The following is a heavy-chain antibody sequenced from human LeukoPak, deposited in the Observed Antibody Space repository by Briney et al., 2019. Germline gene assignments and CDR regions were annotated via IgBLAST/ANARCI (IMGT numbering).Heavy chain of an antibody. CDR3: ARDRYCSGGSCYYWFDP. Sequence: PSQTLSLTCTVSGGSISSGSYYWSWIRQPAGKGLEWIGRIYTSGSTNYNPSLKSRVTISVDTSKNQFSLKLSSVTAADTAVYYCARDRYCSGGSCYYWFDPWGQGTLVTVSS. D-gene: IGHD2-15*01. J-gene: IGHJ5*02. CDR1: GGSISSGSYY. CDR2: IYTSGST. V-gene: IGHV4-61*02.